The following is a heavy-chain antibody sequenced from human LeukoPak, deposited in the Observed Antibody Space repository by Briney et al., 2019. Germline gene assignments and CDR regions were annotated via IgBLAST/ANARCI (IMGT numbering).Heavy chain of an antibody. Sequence: ASVKVSCKASGYTFIDHYIHWVRQAPGQGLEWMGWINPNSGDTNYAQNFQGRVTMTRDTSINTAYMELTRLRSDDTALYYCARISFIAAAGQFDPWGQGTLVTVSS. V-gene: IGHV1-2*02. CDR1: GYTFIDHY. J-gene: IGHJ5*02. D-gene: IGHD6-13*01. CDR2: INPNSGDT. CDR3: ARISFIAAAGQFDP.